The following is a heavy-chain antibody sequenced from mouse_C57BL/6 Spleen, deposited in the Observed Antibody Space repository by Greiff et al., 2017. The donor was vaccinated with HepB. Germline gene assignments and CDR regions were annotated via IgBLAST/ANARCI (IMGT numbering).Heavy chain of an antibody. J-gene: IGHJ3*01. CDR1: GFTFSDYG. CDR2: ISSGSSTI. CDR3: ARPGNDYDWFAY. Sequence: EVQLQESGGGLVKPGGSLKLSCAASGFTFSDYGMHWVRQAPEKGLEWVAYISSGSSTIYYADTVKGRFTISRDNAKNTLFLQMTSLRSEDTAMYYCARPGNDYDWFAYWGQGTLVTVSA. D-gene: IGHD2-4*01. V-gene: IGHV5-17*01.